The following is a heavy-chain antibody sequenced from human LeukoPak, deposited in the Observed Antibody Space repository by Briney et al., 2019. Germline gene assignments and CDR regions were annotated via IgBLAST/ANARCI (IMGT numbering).Heavy chain of an antibody. Sequence: GGSLRLSCAASGFTFSSYGMHWVRQAPGKGLEWVAVIWYDGSNKYYADSVKGRFTISRDNSKNTLYLQMNSLRAEDTAVYYCARVQTHYYDSSGPLGYWGQGTLVTASS. CDR3: ARVQTHYYDSSGPLGY. CDR1: GFTFSSYG. V-gene: IGHV3-33*01. CDR2: IWYDGSNK. J-gene: IGHJ4*02. D-gene: IGHD3-22*01.